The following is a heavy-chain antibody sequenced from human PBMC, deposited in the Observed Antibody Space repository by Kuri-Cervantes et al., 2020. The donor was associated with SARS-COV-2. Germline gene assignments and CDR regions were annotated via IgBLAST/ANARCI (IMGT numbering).Heavy chain of an antibody. V-gene: IGHV3-30*02. J-gene: IGHJ4*02. CDR3: AKDLARGTIFGVVQGAPDY. CDR1: GFTFSSYG. Sequence: GESLKISCAASGFTFSSYGMHWVRQAPGKGLEWVAVIRYDGSNKHYADSVRGRFTISRDHSKNTLYLQMNSLRAEDTAVYYCAKDLARGTIFGVVQGAPDYWGQGTLVTVSS. CDR2: IRYDGSNK. D-gene: IGHD3-3*01.